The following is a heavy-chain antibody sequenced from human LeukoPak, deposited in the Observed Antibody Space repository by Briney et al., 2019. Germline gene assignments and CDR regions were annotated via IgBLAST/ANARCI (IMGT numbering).Heavy chain of an antibody. D-gene: IGHD5-12*01. Sequence: GGSLRLSCTASGFSINHDWMTWVRQAPGKGLEWVANIRQDGNQKYYGDSVKGRFTISRDNARNSLYLQMSSLRADDTAVYYCARDSGHNGYDLNDCWGQGTLVTVSS. CDR1: GFSINHDW. CDR3: ARDSGHNGYDLNDC. V-gene: IGHV3-7*01. CDR2: IRQDGNQK. J-gene: IGHJ4*02.